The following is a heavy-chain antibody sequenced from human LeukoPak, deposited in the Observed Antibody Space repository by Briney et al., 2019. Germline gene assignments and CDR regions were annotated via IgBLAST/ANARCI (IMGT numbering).Heavy chain of an antibody. D-gene: IGHD3-22*01. V-gene: IGHV4-34*01. Sequence: SETLSLTCAVYGGSFSGYYWSWIRQPPGKGLAWIGEINHSGSTNYNPSLKSRVTISVDTSKNQFSLKLSSVTAADTAVYYCAREPSPYYYDSSGYLDYWGQGTLVTVSS. CDR3: AREPSPYYYDSSGYLDY. J-gene: IGHJ4*02. CDR2: INHSGST. CDR1: GGSFSGYY.